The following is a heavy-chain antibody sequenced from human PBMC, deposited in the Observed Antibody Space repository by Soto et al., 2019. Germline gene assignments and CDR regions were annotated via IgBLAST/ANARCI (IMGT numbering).Heavy chain of an antibody. J-gene: IGHJ4*02. CDR2: VYPGDSDT. V-gene: IGHV5-51*01. CDR1: GYRIPNYW. D-gene: IGHD6-19*01. Sequence: GEYLKISCKVSGYRIPNYWNGRVRHLPGKGLEWMGIVYPGDSDTRYSPSFQGQVTISVDRSISTAYLQWSSLKASDTAMYYCGRLGVAGTADYFDYWGQGTPVTVSS. CDR3: GRLGVAGTADYFDY.